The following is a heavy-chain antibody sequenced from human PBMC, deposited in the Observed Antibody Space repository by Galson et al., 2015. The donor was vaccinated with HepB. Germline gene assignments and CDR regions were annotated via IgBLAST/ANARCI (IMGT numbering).Heavy chain of an antibody. D-gene: IGHD2-2*01. Sequence: SVKVSCKASGYTFTSYDINWVRQATGQGLEWMGWMNPNSGNTGYAQKFQGRVTMTRNTSISTAYMELSSLRSEDTAVYYCARDYCSSTSCYVYPWGQGTLVTVSS. CDR2: MNPNSGNT. CDR3: ARDYCSSTSCYVYP. CDR1: GYTFTSYD. V-gene: IGHV1-8*01. J-gene: IGHJ5*02.